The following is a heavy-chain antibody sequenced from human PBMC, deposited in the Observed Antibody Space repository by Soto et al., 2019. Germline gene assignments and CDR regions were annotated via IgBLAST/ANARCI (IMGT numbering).Heavy chain of an antibody. V-gene: IGHV3-74*01. CDR3: VRGGFEEYFHYMDL. Sequence: EVQLVESGGGLVQPGGSLRLSCVDSGFSFSNYGMHWVRQAPGKGLVWVSHINSDGSSTSYADSVKGRFTISRDNAKKTLYLQVNSLRVEDTAMYYCVRGGFEEYFHYMDLWGKGTTVTVAS. J-gene: IGHJ6*03. CDR1: GFSFSNYG. D-gene: IGHD3-10*01. CDR2: INSDGSST.